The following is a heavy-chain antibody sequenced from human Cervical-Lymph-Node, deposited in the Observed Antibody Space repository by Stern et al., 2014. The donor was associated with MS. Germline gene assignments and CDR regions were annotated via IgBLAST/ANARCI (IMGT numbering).Heavy chain of an antibody. CDR3: ARDPDYGDNFRFFDY. CDR2: ISYDGSKK. J-gene: IGHJ4*02. CDR1: GFTFSSYA. V-gene: IGHV3-30*04. Sequence: MQLVESGGGVVQPGRSLRLSCAASGFTFSSYAMHWVRQAPGTGLDWVAVISYDGSKKYYADSVKGRFTSSRDKSKNTLYLQMNSLRAEDTAVYYCARDPDYGDNFRFFDYWGQGTLVTVSS. D-gene: IGHD4-23*01.